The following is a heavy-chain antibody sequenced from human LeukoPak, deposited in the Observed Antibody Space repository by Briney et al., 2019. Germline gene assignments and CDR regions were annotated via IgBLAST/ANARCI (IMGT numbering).Heavy chain of an antibody. J-gene: IGHJ4*02. CDR1: GGSFSGYY. CDR3: ARGRCSSGCNYFDY. V-gene: IGHV4-34*01. D-gene: IGHD6-19*01. CDR2: INHSGST. Sequence: PSETLSLTCAVYGGSFSGYYWSWIRQPPGKGLEWIGEINHSGSTNYNPSLKSRVTISVDTSKNQFSLKLSSVTAADTAVYYCARGRCSSGCNYFDYWGQGTLVTVSS.